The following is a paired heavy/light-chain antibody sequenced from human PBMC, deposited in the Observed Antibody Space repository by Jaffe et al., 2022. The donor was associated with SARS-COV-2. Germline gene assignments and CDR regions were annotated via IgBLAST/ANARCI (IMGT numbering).Light chain of an antibody. Sequence: DVVMTQSPLSLPVTPGQPASISCRSTQSLVDSDGTTYLSWIQQRPGQSPRQLIYKVSNRDPGVPDRFSGSGSGTDFTLKISRVEAEDVGVYYCMQGTHWPRTFGQGTKVEIK. CDR2: KVS. CDR1: QSLVDSDGTTY. J-gene: IGKJ1*01. CDR3: MQGTHWPRT. V-gene: IGKV2-30*01.
Heavy chain of an antibody. CDR2: INQDEGAK. J-gene: IGHJ3*02. CDR1: GFAFHTYW. Sequence: EVQLVESGGGLVQPGGSLRLSCAASGFAFHTYWMSWVRQAPGKGLEWVAIINQDEGAKYFVDSVKGRFTISRDNARDSLYLQMNSLRVEDTAVYYCTRDIHRTGDIWGQGTMVTVSS. V-gene: IGHV3-7*01. CDR3: TRDIHRTGDI. D-gene: IGHD5-18*01.